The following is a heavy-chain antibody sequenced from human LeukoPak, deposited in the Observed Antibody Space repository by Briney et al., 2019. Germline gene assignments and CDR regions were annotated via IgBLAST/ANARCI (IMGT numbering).Heavy chain of an antibody. J-gene: IGHJ4*02. V-gene: IGHV3-7*05. D-gene: IGHD5-24*01. Sequence: GGSLRLSCAASGFTFSSFWMSWVRQAPGKGLEWVANIKEDGSDKYYVDSVKGRFTISRDNAKNSLYLQMNSLRAEDTAVYYCARDTGYNTFDYWGQGTLVTLSS. CDR2: IKEDGSDK. CDR3: ARDTGYNTFDY. CDR1: GFTFSSFW.